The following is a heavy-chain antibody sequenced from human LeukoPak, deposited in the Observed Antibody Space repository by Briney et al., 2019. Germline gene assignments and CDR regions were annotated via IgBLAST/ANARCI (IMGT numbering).Heavy chain of an antibody. Sequence: GGSLRLSCAASGFTFSSFEMNWVHQAPGKGLEWVSYMSNSGRTIYYADSVKGRFTISRDNAKNSLYLQMNSLRAEDTAVYYCARDVGSGWFDYWGQGTLVTVSS. D-gene: IGHD6-19*01. V-gene: IGHV3-48*03. J-gene: IGHJ4*02. CDR3: ARDVGSGWFDY. CDR2: MSNSGRTI. CDR1: GFTFSSFE.